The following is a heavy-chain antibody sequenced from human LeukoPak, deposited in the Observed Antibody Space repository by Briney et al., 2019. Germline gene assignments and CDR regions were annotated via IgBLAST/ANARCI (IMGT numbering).Heavy chain of an antibody. V-gene: IGHV3-66*01. CDR2: IYSGGST. CDR1: GFTVSSNY. J-gene: IGHJ4*02. CDR3: ARDLATIFGVVTDAQGYFDY. Sequence: GGSLRLSCAASGFTVSSNYMSWVRQAPGKGLEWVSVIYSGGSTYYADSVRGRFTISRDNSKNTLFLQMSSLRAEDTAVYYCARDLATIFGVVTDAQGYFDYWGQGTLVTVSS. D-gene: IGHD3-3*01.